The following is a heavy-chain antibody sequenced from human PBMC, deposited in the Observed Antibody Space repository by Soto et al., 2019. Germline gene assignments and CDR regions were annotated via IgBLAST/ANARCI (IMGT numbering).Heavy chain of an antibody. CDR3: ARVEQLFQGRFLEWLLFAFDY. D-gene: IGHD3-3*01. CDR1: GFTFSSYS. V-gene: IGHV3-21*01. Sequence: PGGSLRLSCAASGFTFSSYSMNWVRQAPGKGLEWVSSISSSSSYIYYADSVKGRFTISRDNAKNSLYLQMNSLRAEDTAVYYCARVEQLFQGRFLEWLLFAFDYWGQGTLVTVSS. J-gene: IGHJ4*02. CDR2: ISSSSSYI.